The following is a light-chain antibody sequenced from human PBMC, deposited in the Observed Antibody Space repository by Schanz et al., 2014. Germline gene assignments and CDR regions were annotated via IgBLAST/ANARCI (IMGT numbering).Light chain of an antibody. Sequence: VLTQSPVTLSLSPGETATLSCRASQSIANYLAWYQQKPGQAPRLLIYGASTRATGIPARFSGSGSGTEFTLTSSSLQSEDFATYYCQQSYSTPPVTFGQGTKLEIK. CDR1: QSIANY. V-gene: IGKV3-15*01. CDR2: GAS. J-gene: IGKJ2*01. CDR3: QQSYSTPPVT.